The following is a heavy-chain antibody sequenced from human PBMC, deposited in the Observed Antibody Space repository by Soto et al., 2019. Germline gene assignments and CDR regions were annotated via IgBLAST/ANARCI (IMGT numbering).Heavy chain of an antibody. CDR2: IYHSGST. D-gene: IGHD1-1*01. CDR1: GASISNDNW. Sequence: SETLSLTCEVSGASISNDNWWSWVRQPPGKGLEWIGEIYHSGSTNYNPSLKSRVTISVDKSKNQFYLKLSSVTAADTAVYYCAKDLGTAPSARRAFDIWGQGTTVTVSS. J-gene: IGHJ3*02. V-gene: IGHV4-4*02. CDR3: AKDLGTAPSARRAFDI.